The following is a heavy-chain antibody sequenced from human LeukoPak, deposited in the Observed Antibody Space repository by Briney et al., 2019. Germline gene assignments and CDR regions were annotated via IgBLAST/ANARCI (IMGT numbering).Heavy chain of an antibody. Sequence: SETLSLTCTVSGGSISSSAHYWGWIRPSPGKGLEWIGSMHNSGSISYNPSLRSRVTITVDTSKNQFSLNFNSVTAADTALYFCARNETSGYFDIWGQGTMVTVSS. CDR2: MHNSGSI. D-gene: IGHD3-22*01. V-gene: IGHV4-39*01. CDR1: GGSISSSAHY. J-gene: IGHJ3*02. CDR3: ARNETSGYFDI.